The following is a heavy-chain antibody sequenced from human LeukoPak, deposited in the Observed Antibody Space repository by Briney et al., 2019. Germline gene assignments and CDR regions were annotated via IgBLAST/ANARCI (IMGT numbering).Heavy chain of an antibody. Sequence: ASVKVSCKASGYTFTGYYMHWVRQAPGQGLKWMGWINPSSGGTNYAQKFQGRVTMTRDTSISTAYMELSRLRSDDTAVYYCARLTYYDFWSGYNYAFDIWGQGTMVTVSS. J-gene: IGHJ3*02. V-gene: IGHV1-2*02. CDR2: INPSSGGT. D-gene: IGHD3-3*01. CDR1: GYTFTGYY. CDR3: ARLTYYDFWSGYNYAFDI.